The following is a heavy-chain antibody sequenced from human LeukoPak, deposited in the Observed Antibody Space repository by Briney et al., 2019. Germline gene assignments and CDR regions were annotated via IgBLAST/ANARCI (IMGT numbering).Heavy chain of an antibody. CDR3: ARHVVAVGFDY. CDR2: TTSSSSYI. D-gene: IGHD3-22*01. Sequence: GGSLRLSCAASGFTFSSYTMNWVRQAPGKGLEWVSSTTSSSSYIYYADSVKGRFTISRDNAKNSLCLQMNSLRAEDTAVYYCARHVVAVGFDYWGQGTLVTVSS. CDR1: GFTFSSYT. V-gene: IGHV3-21*01. J-gene: IGHJ4*02.